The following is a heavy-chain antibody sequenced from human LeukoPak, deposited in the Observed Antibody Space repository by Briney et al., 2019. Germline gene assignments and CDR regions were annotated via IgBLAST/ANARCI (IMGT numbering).Heavy chain of an antibody. CDR2: ISGRSDNT. V-gene: IGHV3-23*01. CDR1: GFIFSNYA. J-gene: IGHJ4*02. Sequence: PGASLRLSCAASGFIFSNYAMYWVSQAPGKGLEWVSAISGRSDNTYYADSVKGRFTLSRDSSKNTLYLQMNSLRADDTAVYYCAKWGDYDVLTGYYVSDFWGQGTLVTVSS. D-gene: IGHD3-9*01. CDR3: AKWGDYDVLTGYYVSDF.